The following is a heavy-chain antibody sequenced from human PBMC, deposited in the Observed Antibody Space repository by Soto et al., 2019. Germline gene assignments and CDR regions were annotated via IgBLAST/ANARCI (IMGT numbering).Heavy chain of an antibody. V-gene: IGHV4-59*08. CDR3: ARYLGYCSSTSCYSDHYYYMDV. J-gene: IGHJ6*03. Sequence: SETLSLTCTVSGGSISSYYWSWIRQPPGKGLEWIGYIYYSGSTNYNPSLKSRVTISVDTSKNQFSLKLSSVTAADTAVYYCARYLGYCSSTSCYSDHYYYMDVWGKGTTVTVSS. CDR1: GGSISSYY. D-gene: IGHD2-2*01. CDR2: IYYSGST.